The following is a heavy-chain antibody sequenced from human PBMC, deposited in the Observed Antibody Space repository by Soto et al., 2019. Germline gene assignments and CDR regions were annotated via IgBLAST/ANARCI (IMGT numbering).Heavy chain of an antibody. V-gene: IGHV3-21*01. J-gene: IGHJ4*01. Sequence: GSLRLSCAASGFTFSSYSMNWVRQAPGKGLEWVSSISSSSSYIYYADSVKGRFTISRDNAKSTLHLQMNRLRAEDTAFYYCAKMTRAYTYGLDDWGQGTLVTVSS. D-gene: IGHD3-16*01. CDR1: GFTFSSYS. CDR2: ISSSSSYI. CDR3: AKMTRAYTYGLDD.